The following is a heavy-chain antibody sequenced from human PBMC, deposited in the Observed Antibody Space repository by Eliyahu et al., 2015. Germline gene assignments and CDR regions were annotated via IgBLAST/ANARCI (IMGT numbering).Heavy chain of an antibody. CDR3: LRLFCYGKRCYGDH. Sequence: EVQLVQSGGDLVQPGGSLXLSXAXSXXTFSAHHMDWVRQAPGKGLEWVGHIRMKANGHTTEYAASVKGRFIITRDDSTRSMYLQMSNLRIEDTAVYYCLRLFCYGKRCYGDHWGPGTVVTVXS. CDR2: IRMKANGHTT. D-gene: IGHD5-24*01. J-gene: IGHJ4*02. V-gene: IGHV3-72*01. CDR1: XXTFSAHH.